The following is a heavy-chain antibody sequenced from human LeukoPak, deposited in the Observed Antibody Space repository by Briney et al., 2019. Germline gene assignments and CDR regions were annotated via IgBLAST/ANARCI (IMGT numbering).Heavy chain of an antibody. V-gene: IGHV4-34*01. J-gene: IGHJ5*02. Sequence: PSETLSLTCAVYGGSFSTYYWSWIRQPPGKGLEWIGEIRHSGTTNYNPSLKSRVTISIDTSKNQFSLNLRSVTAADTAVYYCARDSGSSWYWLNWFDPWGQGTLVTVSS. D-gene: IGHD6-13*01. CDR1: GGSFSTYY. CDR3: ARDSGSSWYWLNWFDP. CDR2: IRHSGTT.